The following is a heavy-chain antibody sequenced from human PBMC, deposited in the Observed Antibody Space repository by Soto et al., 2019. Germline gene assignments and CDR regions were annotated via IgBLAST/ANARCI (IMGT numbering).Heavy chain of an antibody. V-gene: IGHV3-33*01. CDR2: IWYDGSNK. CDR3: ARDRRSRGLRLGELSLGWFDP. J-gene: IGHJ5*02. Sequence: GGSLRLSCAASGFTFSSYGMHWVRQAPGKGLEWVAVIWYDGSNKYYADSGKGRFTISRDNSKNTLYLQMNSLRAEDTAVYYCARDRRSRGLRLGELSLGWFDPWGQGTLVTVSS. D-gene: IGHD3-16*02. CDR1: GFTFSSYG.